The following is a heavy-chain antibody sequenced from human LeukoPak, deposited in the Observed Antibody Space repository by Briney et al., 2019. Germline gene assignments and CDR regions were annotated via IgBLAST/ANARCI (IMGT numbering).Heavy chain of an antibody. CDR1: GGSFSGYY. CDR2: INHSGST. J-gene: IGHJ5*02. D-gene: IGHD2-2*01. Sequence: PSETLSLTCAVCGGSFSGYYWSWIRQPPGKGLEWIGEINHSGSTNYKTSLKSRVTISVDTSKNQFSLKLSSVTAADTAVYYCARGGYCSSTSCYGGGFDPWGQGTLVTVSS. CDR3: ARGGYCSSTSCYGGGFDP. V-gene: IGHV4-34*01.